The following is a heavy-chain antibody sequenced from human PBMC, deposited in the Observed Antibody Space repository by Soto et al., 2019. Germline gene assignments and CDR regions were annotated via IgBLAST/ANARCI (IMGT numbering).Heavy chain of an antibody. CDR2: VNHSGEA. D-gene: IGHD3-10*01. Sequence: PSETLSLTCGVYGGSFRNYYWIWVRQPPGKGLEWIGEVNHSGEATYNPSLQSRVTISLDTSNNHFSLKMTSLKAADTARQLCARAERFPRSWFDPWGQGTQGT. CDR3: ARAERFPRSWFDP. J-gene: IGHJ5*02. CDR1: GGSFRNYY. V-gene: IGHV4-34*01.